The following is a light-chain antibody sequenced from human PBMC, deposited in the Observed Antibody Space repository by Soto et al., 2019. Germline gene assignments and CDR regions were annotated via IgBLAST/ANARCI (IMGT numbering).Light chain of an antibody. CDR1: QSVDTH. J-gene: IGKJ2*01. CDR3: QQSHNWYT. V-gene: IGKV3-15*01. Sequence: EVVLTQSPATLSVAPGERATLSCRASQSVDTHLHLYQQKPGQAPRLLIYGPSTRATGIPARFSGSGSGTEVTLTINSLQSEDFAVYYCQQSHNWYTFGQGTELEIK. CDR2: GPS.